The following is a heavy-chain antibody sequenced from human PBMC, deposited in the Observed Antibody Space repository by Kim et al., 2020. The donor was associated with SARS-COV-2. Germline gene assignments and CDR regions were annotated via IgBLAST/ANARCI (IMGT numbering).Heavy chain of an antibody. Sequence: GGSLRLSCAASGFTFSRYRMNWVRQAPGKGLEWVANISSSSSNIYYADSVKGRFTISRDNAKKSLYLQMNSLRDEDTAVYYCARDPPKVTFGGFLGAYDYVIDVWGQGTTVTVSS. CDR1: GFTFSRYR. CDR2: ISSSSSNI. CDR3: ARDPPKVTFGGFLGAYDYVIDV. J-gene: IGHJ6*02. V-gene: IGHV3-48*02. D-gene: IGHD3-16*01.